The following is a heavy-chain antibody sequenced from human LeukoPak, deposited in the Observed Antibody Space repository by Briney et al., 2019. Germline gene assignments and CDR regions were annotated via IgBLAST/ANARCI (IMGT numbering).Heavy chain of an antibody. J-gene: IGHJ5*02. CDR1: GFTFSSYA. V-gene: IGHV3-23*01. CDR2: ISGSGGST. Sequence: GGSLRLSCAASGFTFSSYAMSWVRQAPGKGLEWVSAISGSGGSTYYADSVKGRFTISRDNSKNTLYLQMNSLRAEDTAVYYCAKSGVSGSYHGNWFDPWGQGTLVTVSS. D-gene: IGHD1-26*01. CDR3: AKSGVSGSYHGNWFDP.